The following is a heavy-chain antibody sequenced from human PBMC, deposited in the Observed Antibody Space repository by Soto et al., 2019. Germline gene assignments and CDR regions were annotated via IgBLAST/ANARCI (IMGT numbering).Heavy chain of an antibody. CDR2: IYHSGST. CDR3: ASSYDSSGYRFDY. V-gene: IGHV4-30-2*01. Sequence: KLSETLSLTCAVSGGSISSGGYSWSWIRQPPGKGLEWIGYIYHSGSTYYNPSLKSRVTISVDRSKNQFSLKLSSVTAADTAVYYCASSYDSSGYRFDYWGQGTLVTVSS. J-gene: IGHJ4*02. CDR1: GGSISSGGYS. D-gene: IGHD3-22*01.